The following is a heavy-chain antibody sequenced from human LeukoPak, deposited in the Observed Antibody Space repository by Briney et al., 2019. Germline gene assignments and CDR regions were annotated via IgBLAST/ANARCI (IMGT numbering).Heavy chain of an antibody. CDR1: GFTFTRYW. V-gene: IGHV3-7*01. Sequence: QPGGSLRLSCAASGFTFTRYWMTWVRQAPGKGLEWVANIKHDGSERDYVDSVKGRFTISRDNAKNSVYLQMNSLRAEDTAVYYCARVYGSSTFDYWGQGTLVTVSS. J-gene: IGHJ4*02. D-gene: IGHD6-13*01. CDR3: ARVYGSSTFDY. CDR2: IKHDGSER.